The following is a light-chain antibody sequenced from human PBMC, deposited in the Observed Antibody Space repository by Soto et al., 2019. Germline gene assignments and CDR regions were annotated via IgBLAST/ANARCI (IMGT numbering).Light chain of an antibody. J-gene: IGKJ2*01. CDR2: GSS. CDR1: QSIINNY. V-gene: IGKV3-20*01. CDR3: HQYGSTPPYT. Sequence: EVVLTQSPGTLSLSPGERATLTCRASQSIINNYLAWYQQRPGQAPRLLIYGSSDRATGIPGRFSGSGSGTDFTLTISRLEPEDFPVYYCHQYGSTPPYTFGQGTKVEI.